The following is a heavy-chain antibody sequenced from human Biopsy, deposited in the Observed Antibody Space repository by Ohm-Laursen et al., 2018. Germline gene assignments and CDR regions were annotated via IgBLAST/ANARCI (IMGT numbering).Heavy chain of an antibody. J-gene: IGHJ3*02. CDR1: GFIFDDYA. CDR3: AKIHCSGGSCYPNAFDM. Sequence: SLRLSCAAPGFIFDDYAVHWVRQAPGKGLEWVSGISWNSVGIGYADSVKGRFTISRDNAKNFLYLQMNNLRPEDTALYYCAKIHCSGGSCYPNAFDMWGHGTRVTVS. D-gene: IGHD2-15*01. CDR2: ISWNSVGI. V-gene: IGHV3-9*01.